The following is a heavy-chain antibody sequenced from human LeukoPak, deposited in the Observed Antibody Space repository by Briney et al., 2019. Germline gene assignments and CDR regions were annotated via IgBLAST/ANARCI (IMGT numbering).Heavy chain of an antibody. V-gene: IGHV3-74*01. CDR3: ARGLSGYASSLGY. CDR2: INSDGSST. J-gene: IGHJ4*02. Sequence: GGSLRLSCAASGLTFSSRWMSWVRQAPGKGLVWVSRINSDGSSTSYADSVRGRFSISRDNAKNTLYLQMNSLRAEDTAVYYCARGLSGYASSLGYWGQGTLVTVSS. CDR1: GLTFSSRW. D-gene: IGHD6-6*01.